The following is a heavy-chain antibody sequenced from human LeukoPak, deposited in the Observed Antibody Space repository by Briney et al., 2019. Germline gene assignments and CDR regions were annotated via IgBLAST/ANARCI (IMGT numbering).Heavy chain of an antibody. V-gene: IGHV3-53*01. Sequence: GGSLRLSCAASGYTVSSNYMSWVRQAPGKGLEWVSVIYSGGSTYYADSVKGRFTISRDNSKNTLYLQMNSLRAEDTAVYYCARETSDYVVDYYYMDVWGKGTTVTVSS. CDR1: GYTVSSNY. CDR2: IYSGGST. D-gene: IGHD4-17*01. J-gene: IGHJ6*03. CDR3: ARETSDYVVDYYYMDV.